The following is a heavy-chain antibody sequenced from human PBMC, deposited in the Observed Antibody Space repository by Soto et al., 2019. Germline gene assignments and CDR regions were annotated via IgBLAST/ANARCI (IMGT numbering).Heavy chain of an antibody. J-gene: IGHJ6*03. D-gene: IGHD2-15*01. CDR3: ARGGCSGGSCRQHYYYYMDV. CDR2: INHSGST. V-gene: IGHV4-34*01. CDR1: GGSFSGYY. Sequence: SETLSLTCAVYGGSFSGYYWSWIRQPPGKGLEWIGEINHSGSTNYNPSLKSRVTISVDTSKNQFSLKLSSVTAADTAVYYCARGGCSGGSCRQHYYYYMDVWGKGTTVTVSS.